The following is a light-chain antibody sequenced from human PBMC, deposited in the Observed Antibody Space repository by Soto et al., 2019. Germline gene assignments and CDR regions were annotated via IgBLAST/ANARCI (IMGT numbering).Light chain of an antibody. CDR2: EAS. J-gene: IGKJ1*01. V-gene: IGKV1-5*03. Sequence: DIQMTQSPSTLSASVGDRVTITCRASQTINSWLAWYQQKPGKAPKLLIYEASSLESGVPSRFIGSGSGTEFTLTISSLQPDDFATYYCQQYKVYWTFGQGTKVDI. CDR1: QTINSW. CDR3: QQYKVYWT.